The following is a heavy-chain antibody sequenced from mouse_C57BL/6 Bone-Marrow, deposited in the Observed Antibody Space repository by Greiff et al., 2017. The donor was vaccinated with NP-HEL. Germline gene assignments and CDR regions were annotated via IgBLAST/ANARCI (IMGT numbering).Heavy chain of an antibody. Sequence: EVQRVESGGGLVQPGGSLSLSCAASGFTFTDYYMSWVRQPPGKALEWLGFIRNKANGYTTEYSASVKGRFTISRDNSQSILYLQMNALRAEDSATYYCARPPITTVVEDYYAMDYWGQGTSVTVSS. V-gene: IGHV7-3*01. CDR1: GFTFTDYY. D-gene: IGHD1-1*01. CDR3: ARPPITTVVEDYYAMDY. CDR2: IRNKANGYTT. J-gene: IGHJ4*01.